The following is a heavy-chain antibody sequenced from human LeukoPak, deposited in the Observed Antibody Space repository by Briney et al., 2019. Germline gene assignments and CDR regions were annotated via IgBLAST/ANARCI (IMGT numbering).Heavy chain of an antibody. V-gene: IGHV5-51*01. CDR3: ARQGPYGHYDY. CDR1: GYSFTNYW. J-gene: IGHJ4*02. Sequence: GESLKISCKGSGYSFTNYWIGWVRQMPGKGLEGMGIIYPTDSDTRYSPSFQGQVTISTDKSITTAYLQWSSLKASDTAMYYCARQGPYGHYDYWGQGTLVTVSS. D-gene: IGHD4-17*01. CDR2: IYPTDSDT.